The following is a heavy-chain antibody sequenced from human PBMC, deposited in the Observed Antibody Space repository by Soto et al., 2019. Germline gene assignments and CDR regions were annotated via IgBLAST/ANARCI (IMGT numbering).Heavy chain of an antibody. CDR2: ISYDGSNK. CDR3: AKTQPATYYYDSSGYRERWHYYYGMDV. D-gene: IGHD3-22*01. J-gene: IGHJ6*02. V-gene: IGHV3-30*18. CDR1: GFTFSSYG. Sequence: GGSLRLSCAASGFTFSSYGVHWVRQAPGKGLEWVAVISYDGSNKYYADSVKGRFTISRDNSKNTLYLQMNSLRAEDTAVYYCAKTQPATYYYDSSGYRERWHYYYGMDVWGQGTTVTVSS.